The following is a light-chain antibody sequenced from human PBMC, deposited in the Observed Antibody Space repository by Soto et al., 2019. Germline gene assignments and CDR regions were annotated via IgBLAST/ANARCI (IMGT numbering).Light chain of an antibody. CDR2: KAS. CDR3: QQYNSYSPMC. CDR1: QSINNW. V-gene: IGKV1-5*03. Sequence: DIQMTQAPSTLSASVGDRVTITCRASQSINNWLAWYQQKPGKAPKLLIYKASSLESGVPSRFSGSGSGTEFTLTISSLQPDDFATYYCQQYNSYSPMCFGQGTKLEIK. J-gene: IGKJ2*03.